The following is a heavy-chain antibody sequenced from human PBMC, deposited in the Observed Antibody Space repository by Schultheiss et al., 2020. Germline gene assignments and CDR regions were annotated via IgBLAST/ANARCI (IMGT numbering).Heavy chain of an antibody. CDR3: ARGRRGAVAGLYNWFDP. CDR1: GGSISSSYW. D-gene: IGHD6-19*01. CDR2: IYRSGST. Sequence: SETLSLTCAVSGGSISSSYWWSWVRQPPGKGLEWIGEIYRSGSTNYNPSLKSRVTISVDTSKNQFSLKLSSVTAADTAVYYCARGRRGAVAGLYNWFDPWGQGTLVTVSS. J-gene: IGHJ5*02. V-gene: IGHV4-4*02.